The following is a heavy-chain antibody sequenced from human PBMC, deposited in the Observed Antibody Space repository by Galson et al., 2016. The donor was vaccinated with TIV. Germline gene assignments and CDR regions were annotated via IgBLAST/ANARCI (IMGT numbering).Heavy chain of an antibody. D-gene: IGHD5-18*01. J-gene: IGHJ6*02. CDR3: ATDRNTALDTYPYYYGMDV. Sequence: SVKVSCKASGGTFSNYGISWLRQAPGQGLEWMGEIIPMISTARYAQHLQGRVTISADKSTTTAYLELRSLTSDDTAVYYCATDRNTALDTYPYYYGMDVWGQGTAVIVSS. V-gene: IGHV1-69*06. CDR2: IIPMISTA. CDR1: GGTFSNYG.